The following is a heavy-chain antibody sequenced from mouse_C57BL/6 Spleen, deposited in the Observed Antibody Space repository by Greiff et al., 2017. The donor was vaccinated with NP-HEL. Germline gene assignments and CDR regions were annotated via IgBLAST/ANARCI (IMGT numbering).Heavy chain of an antibody. CDR2: INPNNGGT. J-gene: IGHJ1*03. V-gene: IGHV1-26*01. CDR3: ARTGTSGYFDV. D-gene: IGHD4-1*01. Sequence: EVKLQQSGPELVKPGASVKISCKASGYTFTDYYMNWVKQSHGKSLEWIGDINPNNGGTSYNQKFKGKATLTVDKSSSTAYMELRSLTSEDSAVYYCARTGTSGYFDVWGTGTTVTVSS. CDR1: GYTFTDYY.